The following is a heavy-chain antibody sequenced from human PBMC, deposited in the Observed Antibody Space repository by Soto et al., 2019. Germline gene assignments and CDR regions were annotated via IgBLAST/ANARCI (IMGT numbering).Heavy chain of an antibody. Sequence: GGSLRVSCTASGFTFTTYDMNWVRQAPGKGLEWVSGISGSGTRAYYADSVKGRFTISRDNSKNTLYLQMNSLRAEGTAIYYCANRPRYYNLDVWGQGTTVTVSS. CDR3: ANRPRYYNLDV. CDR1: GFTFTTYD. J-gene: IGHJ6*02. CDR2: ISGSGTRA. V-gene: IGHV3-23*01.